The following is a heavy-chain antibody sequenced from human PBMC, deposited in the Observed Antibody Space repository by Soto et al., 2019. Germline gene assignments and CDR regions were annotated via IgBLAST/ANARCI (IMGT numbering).Heavy chain of an antibody. J-gene: IGHJ3*02. D-gene: IGHD3-22*01. Sequence: QVQLVQSGGGVVQPGRSLRLSCAASGFTFSKYAVHWIRQAPGKGLEWVAVISNDGNNKYYADSVKGRFTISRDNSKNTLSVQMNSLKPADTAVYFCEVVNDGFNISGQGTMVTVAS. CDR1: GFTFSKYA. CDR3: EVVNDGFNI. CDR2: ISNDGNNK. V-gene: IGHV3-30-3*01.